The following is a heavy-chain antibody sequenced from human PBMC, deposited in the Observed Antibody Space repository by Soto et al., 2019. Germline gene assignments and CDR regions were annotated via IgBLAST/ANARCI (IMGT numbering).Heavy chain of an antibody. CDR1: GDSVSSNSAA. Sequence: SQTLSLTCAISGDSVSSNSAAWNWIRQSPSRGLEWLGRTYYRSKWYNDYAVSVKSRITINPDTSKNQFSLQLNSVPPEDTAVYYCARDTIFGVVLRSPYFDYWGQGTLVTVSS. J-gene: IGHJ4*02. D-gene: IGHD3-3*01. V-gene: IGHV6-1*01. CDR2: TYYRSKWYN. CDR3: ARDTIFGVVLRSPYFDY.